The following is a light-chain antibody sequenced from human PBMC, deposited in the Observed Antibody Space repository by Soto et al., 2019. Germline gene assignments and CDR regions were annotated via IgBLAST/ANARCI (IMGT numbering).Light chain of an antibody. CDR2: DAS. J-gene: IGKJ4*01. V-gene: IGKV3-20*01. CDR3: QQYGGSLT. Sequence: EIVLTQSPGTLSLSPGERATLSCRASQSVKSNYLAWYQQKTCQAPRLLIFDASSRATGIPDRFIGSGSGTDFTLTISRLDPADFAVYYCQQYGGSLTFGGGTKVEIK. CDR1: QSVKSNY.